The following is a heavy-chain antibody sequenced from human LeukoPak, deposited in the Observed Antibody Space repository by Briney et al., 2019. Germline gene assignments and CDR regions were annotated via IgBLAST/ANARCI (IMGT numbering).Heavy chain of an antibody. Sequence: GGSLRLSCAASGFTFSSYSMNWVRQAPGKGLEWVSSISSSSSYIYYADSVKGRSTISRDNAKNSLYLQMNSLRAEDTAVYYCAKPWREDGDYWSFNYWGQGTLVTVSS. CDR3: AKPWREDGDYWSFNY. J-gene: IGHJ4*02. D-gene: IGHD4-17*01. V-gene: IGHV3-21*04. CDR1: GFTFSSYS. CDR2: ISSSSSYI.